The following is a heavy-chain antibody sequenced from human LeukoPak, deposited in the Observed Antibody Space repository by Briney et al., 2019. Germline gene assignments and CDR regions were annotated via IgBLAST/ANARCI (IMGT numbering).Heavy chain of an antibody. J-gene: IGHJ5*02. CDR1: GGSISSYY. CDR2: IYYSGST. CDR3: ARMAPEYWFDP. D-gene: IGHD1-14*01. Sequence: PAETLSLTCTVSGGSISSYYWSWIRQPPGKGLEWIGYIYYSGSTNYNPALESRVTISVDTSKNQFSLKLSSVTAADTAVGHCARMAPEYWFDPWGQGTLVTVSS. V-gene: IGHV4-59*01.